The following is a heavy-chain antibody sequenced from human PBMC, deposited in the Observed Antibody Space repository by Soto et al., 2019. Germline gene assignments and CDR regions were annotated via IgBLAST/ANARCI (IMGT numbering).Heavy chain of an antibody. D-gene: IGHD5-18*01. J-gene: IGHJ4*02. CDR2: IYYSGST. V-gene: IGHV4-59*01. CDR3: ARDNGYSNGYTLDH. Sequence: SETLSLTCTVSGGSISSYYWSWIRQPPGKGLEWIGYIYYSGSTNYNPSLKSRVTISVDTSKNQFSLKLSSVTAADTAVYYCARDNGYSNGYTLDHWGQGTLVTVS. CDR1: GGSISSYY.